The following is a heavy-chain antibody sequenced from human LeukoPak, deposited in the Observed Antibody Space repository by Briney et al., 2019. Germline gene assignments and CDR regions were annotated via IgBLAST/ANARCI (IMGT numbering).Heavy chain of an antibody. CDR1: GFTFGDYA. CDR2: IRSKAYGGTT. V-gene: IGHV3-49*03. J-gene: IGHJ6*02. D-gene: IGHD1-7*01. Sequence: GGSLRLSCTASGFTFGDYAMSWFRQAPGKGLEWVGFIRSKAYGGTTEYAASVKGRFTISRDDSKSIAYLQMNSLKTEDTAVYYCTRGIITGTPYYYGMDVWGQGTTVTVSS. CDR3: TRGIITGTPYYYGMDV.